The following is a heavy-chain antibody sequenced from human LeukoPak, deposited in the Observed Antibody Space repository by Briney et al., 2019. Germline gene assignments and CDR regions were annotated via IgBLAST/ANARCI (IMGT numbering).Heavy chain of an antibody. CDR2: IGGPAET. V-gene: IGHV3-23*01. Sequence: PGGSLRLSCAASGFTFSSYSMNWVRQAPGKGLEWVATIGGPAETFYADSVRGRFTISRDNSRYTLYLQMNRLRAEDSALYYCAKDWTSHNGVYDCLDFWGQGTQVTVSS. CDR1: GFTFSSYS. CDR3: AKDWTSHNGVYDCLDF. J-gene: IGHJ4*02. D-gene: IGHD3-16*01.